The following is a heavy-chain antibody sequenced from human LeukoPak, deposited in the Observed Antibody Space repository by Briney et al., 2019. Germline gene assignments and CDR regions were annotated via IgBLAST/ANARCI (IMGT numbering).Heavy chain of an antibody. CDR1: GYTFTSYG. D-gene: IGHD3-10*01. CDR3: ARGDYYGSGSYYNGNWFDP. CDR2: ISAYNGNT. V-gene: IGHV1-18*01. Sequence: ASVKVSCKASGYTFTSYGISWVRQAPGQGLEWMGWISAYNGNTNYAQRLQGRVTMTTDTSTSTAYMELSSLRSEDTAVYYCARGDYYGSGSYYNGNWFDPWGQGTLVTVSS. J-gene: IGHJ5*02.